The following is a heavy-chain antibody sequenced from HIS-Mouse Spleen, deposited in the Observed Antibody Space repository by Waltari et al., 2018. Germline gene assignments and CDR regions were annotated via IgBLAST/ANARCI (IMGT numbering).Heavy chain of an antibody. V-gene: IGHV3-9*01. J-gene: IGHJ4*02. CDR3: VKDMRYSSSYFDY. D-gene: IGHD6-6*01. CDR1: GFTFDAYA. Sequence: EVQLVESGGGLVQPGRSLRLSCAASGFTFDAYAMPCVRQAPGKGLEWVSGISWNSGSIGYADSVKGRFTISRDNAKNSLYLQMDSLRAEDTALYYCVKDMRYSSSYFDYWGQGTLVTVSS. CDR2: ISWNSGSI.